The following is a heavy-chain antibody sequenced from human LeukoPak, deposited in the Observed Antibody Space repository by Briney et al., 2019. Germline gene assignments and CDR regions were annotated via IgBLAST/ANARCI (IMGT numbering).Heavy chain of an antibody. CDR1: GGSISSGGYY. V-gene: IGHV4-31*03. J-gene: IGHJ4*02. CDR3: ARDRRGVNDY. CDR2: IYYSGST. Sequence: PSETLSLTCTVSGGSISSGGYYWSWIRQHPGKGPEWIGYIYYSGSTYYNPSLKSRVTISVDTSKNQFSLKLSSVTAADTAVYYCARDRRGVNDYWGQGTLVTVSS. D-gene: IGHD3-10*01.